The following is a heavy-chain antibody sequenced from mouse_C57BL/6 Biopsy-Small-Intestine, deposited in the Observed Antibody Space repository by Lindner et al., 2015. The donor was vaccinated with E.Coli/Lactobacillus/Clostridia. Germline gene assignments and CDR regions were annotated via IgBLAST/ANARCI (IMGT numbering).Heavy chain of an antibody. D-gene: IGHD1-1*01. CDR1: GFIFGDHG. CDR2: ISGSSSTI. J-gene: IGHJ2*01. V-gene: IGHV5-17*01. Sequence: VQLQESGGGLVKPGGSLKLSCTASGFIFGDHGMHWVRQAPEKGLEWVAYISGSSSTIFYADVLKGRFTISRDNAKNTLFLQMTSLRSEDTAIYYCARNYYGSGCDYWGQGTTLTVSS. CDR3: ARNYYGSGCDY.